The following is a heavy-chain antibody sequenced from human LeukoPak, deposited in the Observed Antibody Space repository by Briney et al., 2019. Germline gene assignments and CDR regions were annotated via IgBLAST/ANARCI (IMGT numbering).Heavy chain of an antibody. CDR1: SGSFSSYY. V-gene: IGHV4-34*01. CDR2: INHSGST. CDR3: AYSSDYQQK. Sequence: PSETLSLTCAVYSGSFSSYYWSWIRQPPGKGLEWIGEINHSGSTNYNPSLKSRVTISVDTSKNQFSLKLSSVSAADTAVYYCAYSSDYQQKWGQGTLVTVSS. D-gene: IGHD3-22*01. J-gene: IGHJ1*01.